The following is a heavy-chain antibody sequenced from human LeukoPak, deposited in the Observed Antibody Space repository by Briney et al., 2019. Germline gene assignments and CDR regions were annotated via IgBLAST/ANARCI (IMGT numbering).Heavy chain of an antibody. Sequence: GGSLRLSCAASGFTFDDYGMHWVRQAPGKGLEWLSYISTSSSYIYYADSVKGRFTVSRDNAMNSLFLQMNSLIAEDTAVYYCARVGIRFLEQYYFDYWGQGTLVTVSS. CDR2: ISTSSSYI. CDR3: ARVGIRFLEQYYFDY. CDR1: GFTFDDYG. J-gene: IGHJ4*02. D-gene: IGHD3-3*01. V-gene: IGHV3-21*01.